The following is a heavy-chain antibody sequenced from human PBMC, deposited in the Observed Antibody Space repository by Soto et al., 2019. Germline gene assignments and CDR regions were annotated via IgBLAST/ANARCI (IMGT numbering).Heavy chain of an antibody. V-gene: IGHV3-11*06. Sequence: LRLSFATSGXPFSDYYMSWIRQAPGKGLEWLSHISPKSTYRNYADSVKGRFTISRDNTKSSLFLQMNSLGVEETAVYYCARGGGGGLFEHWGQGVLVTVSP. CDR3: ARGGGGGLFEH. CDR1: GXPFSDYY. D-gene: IGHD2-21*01. J-gene: IGHJ4*02. CDR2: ISPKSTYR.